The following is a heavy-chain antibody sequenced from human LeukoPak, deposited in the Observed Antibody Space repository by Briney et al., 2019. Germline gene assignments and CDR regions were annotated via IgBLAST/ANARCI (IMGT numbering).Heavy chain of an antibody. CDR1: GFTFSSYA. Sequence: GGSLRLSCAASGFTFSSYAMSWVRQAPGKGLEWVSAISGSGGSTYYADSVKGRFTISRDNSKNTLYLQMNSLRAEDTAVYYCARAPFIAAAPGYMDVWGKGTTVTISS. J-gene: IGHJ6*03. V-gene: IGHV3-23*01. CDR3: ARAPFIAAAPGYMDV. D-gene: IGHD6-6*01. CDR2: ISGSGGST.